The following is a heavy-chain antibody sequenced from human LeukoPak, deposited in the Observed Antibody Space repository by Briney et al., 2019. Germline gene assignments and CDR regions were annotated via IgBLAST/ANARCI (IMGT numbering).Heavy chain of an antibody. Sequence: MSSETQSLTCTVSGGSIRNYYWSWIRRPPGKRLEWIGYIYHTGSTNYNPSLKNRVNMSIDTSKNQFSLKLSSVTAADTAVYYCARRIYFDLWGRRTLVALSS. D-gene: IGHD2/OR15-2a*01. J-gene: IGHJ2*01. CDR1: GGSIRNYY. V-gene: IGHV4-59*08. CDR2: IYHTGST. CDR3: ARRIYFDL.